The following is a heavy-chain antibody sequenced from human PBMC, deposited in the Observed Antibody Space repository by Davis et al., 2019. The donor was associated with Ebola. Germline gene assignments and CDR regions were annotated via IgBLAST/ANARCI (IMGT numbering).Heavy chain of an antibody. CDR2: INPSGGST. CDR1: GYTFTSYY. J-gene: IGHJ4*02. CDR3: ARETYSGYGLDY. D-gene: IGHD5-12*01. Sequence: ASVKVSCRASGYTFTSYYMHWVRQAPGQGLEWMGIINPSGGSTSYAQKFQGRVTMTRDTSTSTVYMELSSLRSEDTAVYYCARETYSGYGLDYWGQGTLVTVSS. V-gene: IGHV1-46*03.